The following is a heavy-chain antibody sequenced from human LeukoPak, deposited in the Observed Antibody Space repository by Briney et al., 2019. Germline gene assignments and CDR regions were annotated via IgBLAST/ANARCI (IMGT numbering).Heavy chain of an antibody. CDR3: AKPYSSAPRRSDFDY. CDR2: ISSDGSNK. V-gene: IGHV3-30*18. J-gene: IGHJ4*02. D-gene: IGHD6-19*01. Sequence: GGALRLSCAASGFTFSTYGMHWVRQAPGKGLEWVAGISSDGSNKYYADSVKGRFTISRDNSKNTLYLQMNSLRPEDTAVYYCAKPYSSAPRRSDFDYWGQGTLVTVSS. CDR1: GFTFSTYG.